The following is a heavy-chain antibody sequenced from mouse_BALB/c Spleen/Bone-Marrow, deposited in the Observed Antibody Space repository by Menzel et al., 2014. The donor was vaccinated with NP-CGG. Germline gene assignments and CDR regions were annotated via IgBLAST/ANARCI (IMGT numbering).Heavy chain of an antibody. D-gene: IGHD2-1*01. Sequence: VQLQESGAELVRPGASVTLSCKASGYTFTDYEMHWVKQTPVHGLEWIGAIDPETGGTAYNQKFKGKATLTADKSSSTAYMELRSLTSEDSAVYYCTREGYGNSYYSDYWGQGTTLTVSS. V-gene: IGHV1-15*01. CDR3: TREGYGNSYYSDY. CDR2: IDPETGGT. CDR1: GYTFTDYE. J-gene: IGHJ2*01.